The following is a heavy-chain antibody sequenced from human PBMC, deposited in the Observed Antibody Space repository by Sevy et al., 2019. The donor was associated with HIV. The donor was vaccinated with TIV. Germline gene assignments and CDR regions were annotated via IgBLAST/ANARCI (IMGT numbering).Heavy chain of an antibody. J-gene: IGHJ6*02. D-gene: IGHD3-3*01. CDR3: AKGLILELSWYGMDV. CDR2: IYSDGNT. CDR1: GFTVSNKF. V-gene: IGHV3-53*01. Sequence: GGSLRLSCAASGFTVSNKFMNWVRQAPGKGLEWVSVIYSDGNTYYADSVKGRFTISRDNSKNTVHVQMNSLRTEDTAVYYCAKGLILELSWYGMDVWGQGTTVTVSS.